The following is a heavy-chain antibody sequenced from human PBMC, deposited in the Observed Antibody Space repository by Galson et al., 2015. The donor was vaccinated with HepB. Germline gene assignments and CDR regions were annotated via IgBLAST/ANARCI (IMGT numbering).Heavy chain of an antibody. D-gene: IGHD7-27*01. CDR3: AKMFPSGLGMVDAFDI. J-gene: IGHJ3*02. CDR2: ISGSGGST. V-gene: IGHV3-23*01. CDR1: GFTFSSYA. Sequence: SLRLSCAASGFTFSSYAMSWVRQAPGKGLEWVTAISGSGGSTYYADSVKGRFTISRDNSKNTLYLQMNSLRAEDTAVYYCAKMFPSGLGMVDAFDIWGQGTMVTVSS.